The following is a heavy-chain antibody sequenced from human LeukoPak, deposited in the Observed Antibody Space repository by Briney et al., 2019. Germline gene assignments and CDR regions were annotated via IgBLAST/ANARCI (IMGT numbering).Heavy chain of an antibody. CDR3: AKARFLWRSGLTDY. J-gene: IGHJ4*02. CDR1: GFSFDDYA. D-gene: IGHD6-19*01. Sequence: PGGSLRLSCAASGFSFDDYAMHWVRQAPGKGLEWVSAISGSGGSTYYADSVKGRFAISRDNSKNTLYLQMNSLRAEDTAVYYCAKARFLWRSGLTDYWGQGTLVTVSS. V-gene: IGHV3-23*01. CDR2: ISGSGGST.